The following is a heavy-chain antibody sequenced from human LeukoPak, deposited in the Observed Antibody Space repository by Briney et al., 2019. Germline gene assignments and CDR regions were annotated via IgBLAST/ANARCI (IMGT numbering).Heavy chain of an antibody. V-gene: IGHV1-18*01. CDR1: GYTFTSYG. CDR3: AREAGDSSGYYLDV. J-gene: IGHJ6*02. D-gene: IGHD3-22*01. CDR2: ISAYNGST. Sequence: ASVKVSCKASGYTFTSYGISWVRQAPGQGLEWMGWISAYNGSTNYAQKLQGRVTMTTDTSTSTAYMELSSLRSEDTAVYYCAREAGDSSGYYLDVWGQGTTVTVSS.